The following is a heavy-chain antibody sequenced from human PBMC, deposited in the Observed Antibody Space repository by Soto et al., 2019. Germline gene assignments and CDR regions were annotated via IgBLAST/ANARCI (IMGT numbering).Heavy chain of an antibody. Sequence: EVQLVESGGGLVQPGGSLRLSCAASGFIFSSYWMHWVRQAPGKGLVWVSRIHSDGTSTSYADSVKGRFTISRDNAKNTMYLQMNSLRGEDTAVYYCAMDSHTSGWYSLVQWGQGTRVIVSS. CDR1: GFIFSSYW. CDR2: IHSDGTST. V-gene: IGHV3-74*01. D-gene: IGHD6-19*01. CDR3: AMDSHTSGWYSLVQ. J-gene: IGHJ4*02.